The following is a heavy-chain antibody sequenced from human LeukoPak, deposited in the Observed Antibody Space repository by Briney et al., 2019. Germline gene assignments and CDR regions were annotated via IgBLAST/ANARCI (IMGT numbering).Heavy chain of an antibody. CDR3: ARDSYEDGHGSLFDY. CDR2: ISSSSSYI. CDR1: GFTFSSYS. Sequence: PGGSLRLSCAASGFTFSSYSMNWVRQAPGKGLEWVSSISSSSSYIYYADSVKGRFTISRDNAKNSLYLQMNSLRAEDTAVYYCARDSYEDGHGSLFDYWGQGTLVTVSS. J-gene: IGHJ4*02. V-gene: IGHV3-21*01. D-gene: IGHD5-12*01.